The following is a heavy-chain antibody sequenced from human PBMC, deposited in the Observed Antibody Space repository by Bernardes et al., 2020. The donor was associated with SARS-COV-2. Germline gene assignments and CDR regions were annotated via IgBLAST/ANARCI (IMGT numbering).Heavy chain of an antibody. CDR3: AHRRLLTSAFFGDNYYFDY. D-gene: IGHD3-3*01. CDR2: IYWDDDK. Sequence: SGPTLVKPTQTLTLTCTFSGFSLSTSGVGVGWIRQPPGKALEWLALIYWDDDKRYSPSLKSRLTITKDTSKNQVVLTMTNMDPVDTATYYCAHRRLLTSAFFGDNYYFDYWGQGTLVTVSS. V-gene: IGHV2-5*02. J-gene: IGHJ4*02. CDR1: GFSLSTSGVG.